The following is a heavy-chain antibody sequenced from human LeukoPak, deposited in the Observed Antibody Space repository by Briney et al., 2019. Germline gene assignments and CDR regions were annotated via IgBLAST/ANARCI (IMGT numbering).Heavy chain of an antibody. V-gene: IGHV1-69*04. CDR2: IIPILGIA. CDR1: GGTFSSYA. J-gene: IGHJ6*02. CDR3: ARGRDGYNYRAYYYYGMDV. Sequence: SVKVSCKASGGTFSSYAISWVRQAPGQGLEWMGRIIPILGIANYAQKFQGRVTITADKSTSTAYMELSSLRSEDTAVYYCARGRDGYNYRAYYYYGMDVWGPGTTVTVSS. D-gene: IGHD5-24*01.